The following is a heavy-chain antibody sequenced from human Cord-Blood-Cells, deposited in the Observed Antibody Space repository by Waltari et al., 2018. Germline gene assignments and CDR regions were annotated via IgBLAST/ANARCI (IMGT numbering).Heavy chain of an antibody. CDR3: AKARGGDYFDY. D-gene: IGHD3-16*01. CDR2: ISGSGGST. CDR1: GFTFSGYA. J-gene: IGHJ4*02. V-gene: IGHV3-23*01. Sequence: EVQLLESGGGLVQPGGSLRLSWAASGFTFSGYALSWVRQAPGKGLEWVSAISGSGGSTYYADSVKGRFTISRDNSKNTLYLQMNSLRAEDTAVYYCAKARGGDYFDYWGQGTLVTVSS.